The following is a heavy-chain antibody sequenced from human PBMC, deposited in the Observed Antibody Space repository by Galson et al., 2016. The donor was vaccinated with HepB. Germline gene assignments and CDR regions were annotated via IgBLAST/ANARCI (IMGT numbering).Heavy chain of an antibody. D-gene: IGHD5-18*01. CDR3: ASQQLWPSFDY. CDR2: IVGSGGTT. CDR1: GFTFSSYV. Sequence: SLRLSCAASGFTFSSYVMRWVRQAPGQGLEWVSGIVGSGGTTYYAESVQGRFIVSRDNSKNILHLQMDSLRVEDTAIYYCASQQLWPSFDYWGQGILVTVSS. J-gene: IGHJ4*02. V-gene: IGHV3-23*01.